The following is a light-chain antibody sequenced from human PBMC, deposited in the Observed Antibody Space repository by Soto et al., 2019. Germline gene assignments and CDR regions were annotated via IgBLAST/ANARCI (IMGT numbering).Light chain of an antibody. V-gene: IGKV3-15*01. CDR2: AAS. Sequence: EIVMTQSPATLSVSPGETATLSCRARQSVGSAVAWYQHKPGQAPRLLIVAASIRATGVPGRFSGGGSGTEFTLTISSLQSEDSAVYYCQQYKNWPPLTFGGGTTVEIK. CDR1: QSVGSA. CDR3: QQYKNWPPLT. J-gene: IGKJ4*01.